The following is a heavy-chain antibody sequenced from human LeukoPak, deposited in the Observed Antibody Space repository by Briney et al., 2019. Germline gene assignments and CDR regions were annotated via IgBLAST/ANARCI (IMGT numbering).Heavy chain of an antibody. Sequence: GGSLRLSCAASGFTFSSYAMSWVRQAPGKGLEWVSAISGSGGSSYYADSVKGRFTISRDSSKNTLYLQMNSLRAEDTAVYYCAKDHLAGWPATDYWGQGSLVTVSS. D-gene: IGHD6-19*01. CDR1: GFTFSSYA. V-gene: IGHV3-23*01. CDR2: ISGSGGSS. CDR3: AKDHLAGWPATDY. J-gene: IGHJ4*02.